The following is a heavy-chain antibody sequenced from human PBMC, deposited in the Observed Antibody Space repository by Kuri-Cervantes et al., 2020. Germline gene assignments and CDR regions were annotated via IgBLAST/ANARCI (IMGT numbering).Heavy chain of an antibody. D-gene: IGHD1-1*01. CDR3: ARETGWFDP. CDR1: GFSLSTSGMC. CDR2: IYYTGST. J-gene: IGHJ5*02. Sequence: SGPTLVKPTQTLTLTCTFSGFSLSTSGMCVSWIRQHPGKGLEWLGYIYYTGSTHYNPSFKSRLIISIDTSKNQFSLKLSSVTVADTAVYYCARETGWFDPWGQGALVTVSS. V-gene: IGHV4-31*03.